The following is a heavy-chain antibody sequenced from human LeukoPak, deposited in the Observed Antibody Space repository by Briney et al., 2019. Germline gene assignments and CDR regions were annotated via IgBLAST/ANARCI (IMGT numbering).Heavy chain of an antibody. CDR2: IWYDGSKK. Sequence: PGGSLRLSCAASGFTFSSYGMHWVRQAPGKGVEWVAVIWYDGSKKYYADSVKGRFTISRDNHKNPLYLQMNSLRAEDTAVYYCARDLYCGGDCSYFDYWGQGTLVTVSS. J-gene: IGHJ4*02. V-gene: IGHV3-33*01. CDR1: GFTFSSYG. CDR3: ARDLYCGGDCSYFDY. D-gene: IGHD2-21*02.